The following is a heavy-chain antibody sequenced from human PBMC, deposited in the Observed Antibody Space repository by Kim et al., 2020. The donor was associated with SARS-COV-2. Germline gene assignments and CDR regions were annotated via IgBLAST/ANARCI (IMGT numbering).Heavy chain of an antibody. V-gene: IGHV3-74*01. CDR2: ISGDGSST. Sequence: GGSLRLSCAASGFTFSSYWMHWVRQAPGKGLVWVSRISGDGSSTSYADSVKGRFTISRDNAKNTLYLQMSSLRAEDTAVYYCARGRTVSGWFDPWGQGTLVTVSS. D-gene: IGHD6-25*01. CDR1: GFTFSSYW. CDR3: ARGRTVSGWFDP. J-gene: IGHJ5*02.